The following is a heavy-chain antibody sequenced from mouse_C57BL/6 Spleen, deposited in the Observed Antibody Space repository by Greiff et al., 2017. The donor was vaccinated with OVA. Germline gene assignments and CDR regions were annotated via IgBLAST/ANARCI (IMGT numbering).Heavy chain of an antibody. V-gene: IGHV5-12*01. Sequence: EVQGVESGGGLVQPGGSLKLSCAASGFTFSDYYMYWVRQTPEKRLEWVAYISNGGGSTYYPDTVKGRFTISRDNAKNTLYLQMSRPKSEDTAMYYCARRGDDGYYGDYWGQGTTLTVSS. CDR3: ARRGDDGYYGDY. D-gene: IGHD2-3*01. CDR1: GFTFSDYY. CDR2: ISNGGGST. J-gene: IGHJ2*01.